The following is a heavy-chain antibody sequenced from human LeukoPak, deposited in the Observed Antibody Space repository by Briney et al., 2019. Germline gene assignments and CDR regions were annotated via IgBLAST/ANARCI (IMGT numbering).Heavy chain of an antibody. CDR3: ARGSIYGSGSYRSSWFDP. J-gene: IGHJ5*02. Sequence: HRASVKVSCKASGGTFSSYAISWVRQAPGQGLEWMGRIIPILGIANYAQKFQGRVTITADKSTSTAYMELSSLRSEDTAVYYCARGSIYGSGSYRSSWFDPWGQGTLVTVSS. V-gene: IGHV1-69*04. CDR1: GGTFSSYA. CDR2: IIPILGIA. D-gene: IGHD3-10*01.